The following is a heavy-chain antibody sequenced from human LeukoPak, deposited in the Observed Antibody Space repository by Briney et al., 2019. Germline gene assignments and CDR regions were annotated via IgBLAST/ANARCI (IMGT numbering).Heavy chain of an antibody. CDR1: GYTFTNYA. V-gene: IGHV1-3*01. D-gene: IGHD1-1*01. J-gene: IGHJ4*02. CDR2: INAGNGNT. CDR3: ARGGSGNLPYYFDH. Sequence: ASVTVSFKASGYTFTNYAIHWVRQAPGQRLEWMGWINAGNGNTKYSQKFQGRVTITRNTSASTAYMEMSSLRSEDTAVYYCARGGSGNLPYYFDHWGQGTLVTVSS.